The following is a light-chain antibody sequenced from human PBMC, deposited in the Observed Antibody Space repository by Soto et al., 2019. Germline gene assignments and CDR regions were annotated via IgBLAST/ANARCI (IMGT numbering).Light chain of an antibody. CDR1: QGISNY. CDR3: QKYNSVPPFT. CDR2: AAS. V-gene: IGKV1-27*01. Sequence: DIQMTQSPSALSASVGARVTITCRASQGISNYLAWYQQKPGKVPKLLIYAASTLQSGVPSRFSSSGSGTDFTITISSLQPEDVATYYCQKYNSVPPFTFGPETKVNIK. J-gene: IGKJ3*01.